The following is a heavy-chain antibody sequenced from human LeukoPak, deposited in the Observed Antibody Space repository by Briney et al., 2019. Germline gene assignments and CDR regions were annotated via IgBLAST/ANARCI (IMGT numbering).Heavy chain of an antibody. Sequence: SETLSLTCTVSGGSISSHYWSWIRQPPGKGLEYIGYIYYSGSTNCNPSLKSRVTIPIDTSKNQFSLKLTSVTAADTAVYYCARLSNFGGHLDYWGQGTLSPSPQ. CDR3: ARLSNFGGHLDY. D-gene: IGHD3-10*01. V-gene: IGHV4-59*11. CDR2: IYYSGST. J-gene: IGHJ4*02. CDR1: GGSISSHY.